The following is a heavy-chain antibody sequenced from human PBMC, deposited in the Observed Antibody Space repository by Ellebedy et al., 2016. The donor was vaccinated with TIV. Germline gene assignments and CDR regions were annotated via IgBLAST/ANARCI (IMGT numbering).Heavy chain of an antibody. V-gene: IGHV3-7*01. CDR1: GFTFSNYW. D-gene: IGHD6-19*01. CDR2: INQHGIEK. J-gene: IGHJ4*02. CDR3: ARGNVVAGIDY. Sequence: GESLKISCAASGFTFSNYWVNWVRQAPAEGLEWVADINQHGIEKNYVDSVKGRFAISRDNAKNSLYLQMNSLRGEDTAVYYWARGNVVAGIDYWGQGTLVTVSS.